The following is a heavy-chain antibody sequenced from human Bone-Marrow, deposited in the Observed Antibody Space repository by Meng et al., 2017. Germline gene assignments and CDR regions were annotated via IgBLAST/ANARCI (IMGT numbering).Heavy chain of an antibody. CDR3: AREEGGYYGSGSYPFDP. CDR1: GYTFTGYY. Sequence: QVQLVQAGDEVKKPGASVKVSCKASGYTFTGYYMHWVRQAPGQGLEWMGRINPNSGGTNYAQKLQGRVTMTRDTSISTAYMELSRLRSDDTAVYYCAREEGGYYGSGSYPFDPWGQGTLVTVSS. V-gene: IGHV1-2*06. CDR2: INPNSGGT. D-gene: IGHD3-10*01. J-gene: IGHJ5*02.